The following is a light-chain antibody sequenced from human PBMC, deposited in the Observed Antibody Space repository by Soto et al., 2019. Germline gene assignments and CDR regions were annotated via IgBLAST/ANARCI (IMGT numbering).Light chain of an antibody. Sequence: QSVLTQPASVSGSPGQTITISCTGTSSDVGGYNYVSWYQQHPGKAPKLLIYGVIDRPSGVSNRFSGSKSGNAASLTISGLQAEDEGDYYCSSYTSSYTWVFGGGTKVTVL. CDR2: GVI. CDR1: SSDVGGYNY. J-gene: IGLJ3*02. CDR3: SSYTSSYTWV. V-gene: IGLV2-14*03.